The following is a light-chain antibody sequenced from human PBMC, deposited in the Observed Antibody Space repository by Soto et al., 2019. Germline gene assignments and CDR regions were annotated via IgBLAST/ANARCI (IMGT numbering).Light chain of an antibody. J-gene: IGLJ1*01. V-gene: IGLV2-8*01. CDR2: EVV. CDR1: KSDIGVYDF. CDR3: KSYAGSNTYV. Sequence: LTQPPSASVSPGQSVTISCTGTKSDIGVYDFVSWYQHHPGKAPRLIIYEVVQRPSGVPDRFSGSKSGNTASLTVSGLQAADEADYFCKSYAGSNTYVFGSGTKVTVL.